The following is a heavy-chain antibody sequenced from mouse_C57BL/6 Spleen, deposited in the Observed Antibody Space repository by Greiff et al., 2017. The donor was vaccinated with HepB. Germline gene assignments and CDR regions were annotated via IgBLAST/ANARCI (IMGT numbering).Heavy chain of an antibody. V-gene: IGHV1-69*01. CDR3: ARSSSGDY. CDR1: GYTFTSYW. D-gene: IGHD1-1*01. Sequence: QVQLQQPGAELVMPGASVKLSCKASGYTFTSYWMHWVKQRPGQGLEWIGEIDPSDSYTNYNQKFKGKSTLTVDKSSSTAYMQLSSLTSEDSAVYYCARSSSGDYWGQGTTLTVSS. CDR2: IDPSDSYT. J-gene: IGHJ2*01.